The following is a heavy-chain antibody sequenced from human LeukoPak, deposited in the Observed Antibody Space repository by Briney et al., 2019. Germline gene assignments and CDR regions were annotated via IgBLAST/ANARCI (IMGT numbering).Heavy chain of an antibody. CDR3: RSGYDYMAVYGMDV. Sequence: PGRSLRLSCAASGFTFSSYAMHWVRQAPGKGLEWVAVISYDGSNKYYADSVKGRFTISRDNSKNTLYLQMNSLRAEDTAVYYCRSGYDYMAVYGMDVWGQGTTVTVSS. J-gene: IGHJ6*02. CDR2: ISYDGSNK. D-gene: IGHD5-12*01. V-gene: IGHV3-30*04. CDR1: GFTFSSYA.